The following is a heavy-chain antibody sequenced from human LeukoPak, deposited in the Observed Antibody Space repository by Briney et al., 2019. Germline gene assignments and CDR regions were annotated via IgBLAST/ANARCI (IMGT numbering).Heavy chain of an antibody. CDR3: ARRYCSGGSCLIDY. Sequence: ASVKVSCKASGYTFTSYGISWVRQAPGQGLEWMGWISAYNGNTNYAQKLQGRFTMTTDTSTSTAYMELRSLRSDDTAVYYCARRYCSGGSCLIDYWGQGTLVTVSS. CDR1: GYTFTSYG. D-gene: IGHD2-15*01. J-gene: IGHJ4*02. V-gene: IGHV1-18*01. CDR2: ISAYNGNT.